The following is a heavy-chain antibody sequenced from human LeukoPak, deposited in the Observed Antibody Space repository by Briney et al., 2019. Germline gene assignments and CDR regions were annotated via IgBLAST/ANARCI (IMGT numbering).Heavy chain of an antibody. D-gene: IGHD5-18*01. CDR1: GGSFSGYY. J-gene: IGHJ6*03. V-gene: IGHV4-34*01. Sequence: PSETLSLTCAVYGGSFSGYYWSWIRQPPGKGLEWIGEVNHSGSTNYNPSLKSRVTISVDTSRNQFSLKLSSVTAADTAVYYCASISYSYGPGGDYYYYYMDVWGKGTTVTISS. CDR3: ASISYSYGPGGDYYYYYMDV. CDR2: VNHSGST.